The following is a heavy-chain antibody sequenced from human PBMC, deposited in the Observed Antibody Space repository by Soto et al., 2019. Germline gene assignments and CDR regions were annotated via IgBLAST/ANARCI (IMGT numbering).Heavy chain of an antibody. Sequence: GGSLRLAXAASGFTFSSYGIHWVRQAAGKGLEWVAVFWYEGSNKYYAGSVKGRFTISRDNSKNTLYLQMNSLRAEDTAVYNCARGPYRSSGQIGGVYYYYYYGMDVWGQGTTVTVSS. V-gene: IGHV3-33*01. J-gene: IGHJ6*02. CDR3: ARGPYRSSGQIGGVYYYYYYGMDV. CDR2: FWYEGSNK. CDR1: GFTFSSYG. D-gene: IGHD6-6*01.